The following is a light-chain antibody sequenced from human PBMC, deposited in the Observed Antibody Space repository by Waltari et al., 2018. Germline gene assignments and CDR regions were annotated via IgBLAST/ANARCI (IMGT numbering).Light chain of an antibody. Sequence: EIVMTQSPATLCVSAGETATLSCRASQSVGGNLAWYQLKPGQAPRLLIYAASTRATGIPGRFSGSGSGTEFTLTISSLQSEDFAIYYCQQYNNWPPQDAFGQGTKLEIK. J-gene: IGKJ2*01. V-gene: IGKV3-15*01. CDR3: QQYNNWPPQDA. CDR2: AAS. CDR1: QSVGGN.